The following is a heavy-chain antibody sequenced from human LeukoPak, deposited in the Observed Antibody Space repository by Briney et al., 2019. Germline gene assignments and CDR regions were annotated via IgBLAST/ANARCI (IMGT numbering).Heavy chain of an antibody. V-gene: IGHV3-30*04. D-gene: IGHD1-26*01. J-gene: IGHJ4*02. CDR3: ARDQWALDY. CDR2: ISSDGRNH. CDR1: GFTFSSFA. Sequence: PGGSLRLSCAASGFTFSSFAMHWVRQAPCKGLEWVAVISSDGRNHYYADSVQGRFTISRDNSKNTLYLQMNSLRPEDTAVYYCARDQWALDYWGQGTLVTVSS.